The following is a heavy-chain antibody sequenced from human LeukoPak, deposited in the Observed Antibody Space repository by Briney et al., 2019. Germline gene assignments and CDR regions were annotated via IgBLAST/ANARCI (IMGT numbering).Heavy chain of an antibody. CDR2: IIPIFGTA. D-gene: IGHD1-1*01. V-gene: IGHV1-69*05. CDR3: ARVAENWKPWGYYFDY. Sequence: SVKVSCKASGGTFSSYAISWVRQAPGQGLEWMGRIIPIFGTANCAQKFQGRVTITTDESTSTAYMELSSLRSEDTAVYYCARVAENWKPWGYYFDYWGQGTLVTVSS. CDR1: GGTFSSYA. J-gene: IGHJ4*02.